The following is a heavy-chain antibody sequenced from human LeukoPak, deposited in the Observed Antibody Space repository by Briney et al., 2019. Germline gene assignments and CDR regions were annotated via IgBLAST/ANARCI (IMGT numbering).Heavy chain of an antibody. V-gene: IGHV4-61*01. D-gene: IGHD5-24*01. CDR2: IYYSGST. CDR3: ARVVRDGYSSVVFDY. CDR1: GGSVSSGSYY. Sequence: ASETLSLTCTVSGGSVSSGSYYWSWIRQPPGKGLEWIGYIYYSGSTNYNPSLKSRVTISVDTSKNQFSLKLSSVTAADTAVYYCARVVRDGYSSVVFDYWGQGTLVTVSS. J-gene: IGHJ4*02.